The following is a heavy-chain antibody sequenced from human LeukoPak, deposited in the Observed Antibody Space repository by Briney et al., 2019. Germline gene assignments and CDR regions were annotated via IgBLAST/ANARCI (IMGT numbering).Heavy chain of an antibody. CDR2: IRSSSSTI. CDR1: VFTFSSYR. J-gene: IGHJ4*02. V-gene: IGHV3-48*02. CDR3: ANSYSFDY. Sequence: PGGSLRLSCTASVFTFSSYRMNWLRQAPGKGLEWVSYIRSSSSTIYHADSVKGRFTISRDNAKNSLYLQMNSLRDEDTAVYYCANSYSFDYWGQGTLVTVSS. D-gene: IGHD2-21*01.